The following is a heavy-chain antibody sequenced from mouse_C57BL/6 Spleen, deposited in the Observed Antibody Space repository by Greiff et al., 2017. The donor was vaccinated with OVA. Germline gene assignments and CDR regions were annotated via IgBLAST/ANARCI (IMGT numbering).Heavy chain of an antibody. CDR1: GFTFTDYY. Sequence: EVQVVESGGGLVQPGGSLSLSCAASGFTFTDYYMSWVRQPPGKALEWLGFIRNKANGYTTEYNASVKGRFTISRDNSQSILYLQRKALRAEDSATYYSARDINGSSPYYYAMDYWGQGTSVTVSS. CDR3: ARDINGSSPYYYAMDY. CDR2: IRNKANGYTT. D-gene: IGHD1-1*01. J-gene: IGHJ4*01. V-gene: IGHV7-3*01.